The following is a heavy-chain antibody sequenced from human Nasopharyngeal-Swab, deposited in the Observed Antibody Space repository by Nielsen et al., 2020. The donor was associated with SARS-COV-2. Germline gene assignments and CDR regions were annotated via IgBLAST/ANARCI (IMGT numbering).Heavy chain of an antibody. J-gene: IGHJ4*02. CDR2: INSAGEG. Sequence: GGSLRLSCAVSGFSISSTFISWVRQAPGKGLEWISLINSAGEGVYGDSVKGRFTISRDTSKNTVSLQMNSLRAEDTAVYYRATGACDYWGRGALVTVSS. CDR3: ATGACDY. V-gene: IGHV3-53*01. CDR1: GFSISSTF.